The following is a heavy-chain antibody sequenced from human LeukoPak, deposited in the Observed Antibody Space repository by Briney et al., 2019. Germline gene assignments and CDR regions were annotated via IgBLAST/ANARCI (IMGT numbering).Heavy chain of an antibody. CDR1: GFTFSDYY. D-gene: IGHD2-21*02. CDR2: ISSSGSTI. J-gene: IGHJ2*01. V-gene: IGHV3-11*01. Sequence: PGGSLRLSCAASGFTFSDYYMSWIRQAPGKGLEWVLYISSSGSTIYYADSVKGRFTISRDNAKNSLYLQMNSLRAEDTAVYYCARFSESCGGDCYSDNYWYFDLWGRGTLVTVSS. CDR3: ARFSESCGGDCYSDNYWYFDL.